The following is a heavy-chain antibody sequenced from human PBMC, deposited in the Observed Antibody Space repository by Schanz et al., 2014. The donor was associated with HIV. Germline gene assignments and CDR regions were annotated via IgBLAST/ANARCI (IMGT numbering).Heavy chain of an antibody. D-gene: IGHD3-16*01. CDR3: ARVANWDYYGMDV. J-gene: IGHJ6*02. CDR2: ISNDGSNK. CDR1: GFTFNSYA. V-gene: IGHV3-30-3*01. Sequence: QVQLVESGGGVVQPGRSLRLSCAASGFTFNSYAMHWVRQAPGKGLEWVTVISNDGSNKYYTDSVKGRFTISRDNSKNTVYLQMNSLRGEDTAVYYCARVANWDYYGMDVWGRGTTVTVSS.